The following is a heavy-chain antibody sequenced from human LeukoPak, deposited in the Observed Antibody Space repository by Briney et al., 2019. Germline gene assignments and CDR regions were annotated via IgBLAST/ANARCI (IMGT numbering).Heavy chain of an antibody. CDR2: IYSGGST. CDR1: EFTVSSND. CDR3: AREKWFGPNYFDY. Sequence: TGGSLTLSCAASEFTVSSNDMSWVRQAPGKGLEWVSVIYSGGSTYYADSVKGRFTISRDNSKNTLYLQMNSLRAEDTAVYYCAREKWFGPNYFDYWGQGTLVTVSS. V-gene: IGHV3-66*01. D-gene: IGHD3-10*01. J-gene: IGHJ4*02.